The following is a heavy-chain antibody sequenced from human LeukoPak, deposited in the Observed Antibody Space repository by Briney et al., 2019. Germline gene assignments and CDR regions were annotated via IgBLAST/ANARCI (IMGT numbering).Heavy chain of an antibody. CDR2: INTHNGNT. V-gene: IGHV1-18*01. J-gene: IGHJ4*02. CDR3: ARDTPQHLKRYDY. Sequence: ASVKVSCKASGYNSDKFGIAWVRPAPGQGLEWMGWINTHNGNTKYAQQYQGRVTMTTDTSTSTVYMELRSLRSDDTAVYFCARDTPQHLKRYDYWGQGTQVTVSS. D-gene: IGHD6-13*01. CDR1: GYNSDKFG.